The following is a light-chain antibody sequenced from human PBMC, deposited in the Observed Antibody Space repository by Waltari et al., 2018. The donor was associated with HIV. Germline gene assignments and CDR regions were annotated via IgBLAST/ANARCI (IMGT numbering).Light chain of an antibody. CDR3: QAWDSSTVV. Sequence: SYELTQPPSVSVSPGQTASITCSGDKLGDKYACWYQQKPGQSPVLVIYHDIQRPSGIPERFSGYNSGKTATLTISGTQAMDEADYYCQAWDSSTVVFGGGTKLTVL. J-gene: IGLJ2*01. CDR2: HDI. CDR1: KLGDKY. V-gene: IGLV3-1*01.